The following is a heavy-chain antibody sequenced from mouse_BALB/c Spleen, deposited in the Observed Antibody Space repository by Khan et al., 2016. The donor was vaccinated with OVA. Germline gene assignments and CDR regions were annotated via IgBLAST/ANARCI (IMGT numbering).Heavy chain of an antibody. J-gene: IGHJ4*01. Sequence: QVQLKQSGPGLVAPSQSLSITCTVSGFSLTGYGVNWVRQPPGKGLEWLGMIWGDGSTDYNSAPKSRLSISKDNSKSQVFLKMNSLQTDDTARYYCAREIYYDYAYYYAMDYWGQGTSVTVSS. D-gene: IGHD2-4*01. CDR2: IWGDGST. CDR3: AREIYYDYAYYYAMDY. V-gene: IGHV2-6-7*01. CDR1: GFSLTGYG.